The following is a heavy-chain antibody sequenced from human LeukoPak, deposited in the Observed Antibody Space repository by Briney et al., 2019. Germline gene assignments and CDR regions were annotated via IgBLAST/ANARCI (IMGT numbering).Heavy chain of an antibody. CDR2: IYSSGIT. V-gene: IGHV4-39*01. CDR3: AGRPAGY. CDR1: GASISSSTYY. Sequence: SETLSLTCTVSGASISSSTYYWGWIRQPPGKGLEWIGSIYSSGITYCNPSLKRRVTIFADTSKNQVSLQLSSVTAADTAVYYCAGRPAGYWGQGTLVTVSS. J-gene: IGHJ4*02.